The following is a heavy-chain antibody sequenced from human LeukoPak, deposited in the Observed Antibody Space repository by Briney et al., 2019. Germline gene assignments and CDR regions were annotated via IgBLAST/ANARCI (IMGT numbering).Heavy chain of an antibody. Sequence: SETLSLTCAVYGGSFSGYYWSWIRQPPGKGLEWIGEINHSGSTNYNPSLKSRVTISVDTSKNQFSLKLSSVTAADTAVYYCASLAMARGVKFDYWGQGTLVTVSS. CDR1: GGSFSGYY. CDR3: ASLAMARGVKFDY. CDR2: INHSGST. D-gene: IGHD3-10*01. V-gene: IGHV4-34*01. J-gene: IGHJ4*02.